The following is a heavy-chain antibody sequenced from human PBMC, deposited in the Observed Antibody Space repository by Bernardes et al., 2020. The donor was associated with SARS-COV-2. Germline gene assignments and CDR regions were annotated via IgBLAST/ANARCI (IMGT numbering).Heavy chain of an antibody. D-gene: IGHD2-2*01. V-gene: IGHV4-34*01. CDR2: INHSGST. CDR1: GGPFSGYY. J-gene: IGHJ5*02. CDR3: ARGDCSSTSCCVGWFDP. Sequence: SETLSLTCAVYGGPFSGYYWSWIRQPPGKGLEWIGEINHSGSTNYNPSLKSRVTISVDTSKNQFPLKLSSVTAADTAVYYCARGDCSSTSCCVGWFDPWGQGTLVTVSS.